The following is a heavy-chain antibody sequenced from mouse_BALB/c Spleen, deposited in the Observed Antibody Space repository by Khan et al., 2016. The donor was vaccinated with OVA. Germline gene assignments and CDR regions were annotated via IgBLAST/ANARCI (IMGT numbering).Heavy chain of an antibody. Sequence: QVQLQQSGAELVKPGASVKLSCKTSGYTFTSYWIQWVKQRPGQGLGWIGQIFPGTGTTYYNENFKGKVTLTVDTSANTAYMQFSSLTSEDSAVYFCARGYVGNYEFVYWGQGTLVTVSP. CDR1: GYTFTSYW. CDR3: ARGYVGNYEFVY. D-gene: IGHD2-1*01. CDR2: IFPGTGTT. J-gene: IGHJ3*01. V-gene: IGHV1S132*01.